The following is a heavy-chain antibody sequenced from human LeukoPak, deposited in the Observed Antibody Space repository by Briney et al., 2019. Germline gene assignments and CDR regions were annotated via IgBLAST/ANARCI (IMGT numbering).Heavy chain of an antibody. CDR3: AGGGFYCGGDCYVDY. J-gene: IGHJ4*02. V-gene: IGHV4-34*01. CDR2: INPNGST. CDR1: GGSFSPYY. Sequence: SDTLSLTCAVSGGSFSPYYWNWIRQPPGQGLEWIGEINPNGSTNYNPPLTRRSTISVDTSKNQFSLRLSSVPAADTAAYYCAGGGFYCGGDCYVDYWGQGTLVSVSS. D-gene: IGHD2-21*02.